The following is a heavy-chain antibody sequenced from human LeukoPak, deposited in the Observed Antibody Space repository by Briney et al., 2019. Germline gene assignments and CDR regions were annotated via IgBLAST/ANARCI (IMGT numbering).Heavy chain of an antibody. CDR3: AKDLSSGWYKS. D-gene: IGHD6-19*01. V-gene: IGHV3-23*01. Sequence: GGSLRLSCAASGFTFSSYAMSWVRQAPGKGLEWVSAISGSGGSTYYADSVKDRFTISRDNSKNTLYLQMNSLRAEDTAVYYCAKDLSSGWYKSWGQGTLVTVSS. CDR1: GFTFSSYA. CDR2: ISGSGGST. J-gene: IGHJ4*02.